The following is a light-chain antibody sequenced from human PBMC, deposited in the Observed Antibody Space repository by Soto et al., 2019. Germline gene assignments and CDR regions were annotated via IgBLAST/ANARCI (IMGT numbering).Light chain of an antibody. J-gene: IGLJ7*01. CDR2: KNN. Sequence: QSALTQPPSASGTPGQRVTISCSGSSSNIGNFYVYWYQQLPGTAPKLLIYKNNQRPLGVPDRFSGSKSGTSASLATSGLRSEDEADYYCAAWDDSLSGPGVFGGGTQLTVL. CDR1: SSNIGNFY. V-gene: IGLV1-47*01. CDR3: AAWDDSLSGPGV.